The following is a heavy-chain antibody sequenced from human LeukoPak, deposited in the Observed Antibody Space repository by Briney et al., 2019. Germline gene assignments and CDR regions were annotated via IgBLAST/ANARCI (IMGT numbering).Heavy chain of an antibody. CDR2: ISSSCSTI. V-gene: IGHV3-48*01. Sequence: GGPLRLSCAASGFTFSSYSMNWVRQAPGKGLEWVSYISSSCSTIYYADSVKGRFTISRDNAKNSLYLQMNSLRAEDTAVYYCARADYDFWSGYASSYFDYWGQGTLVTVSS. CDR1: GFTFSSYS. J-gene: IGHJ4*02. D-gene: IGHD3-3*01. CDR3: ARADYDFWSGYASSYFDY.